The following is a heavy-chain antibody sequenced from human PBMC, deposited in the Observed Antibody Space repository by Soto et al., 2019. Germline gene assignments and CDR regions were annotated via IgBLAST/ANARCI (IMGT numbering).Heavy chain of an antibody. Sequence: EVQLVESGGGLVQPGGSLRLSCAASGFTFSNFAMHWLRQAPGKGLECVSVISANGDTTYYATSVKDRFTISRDHSKKTLYLQMGSLRADDMAVYYCARAWRADVW. CDR3: ARAWRADV. V-gene: IGHV3-64*01. J-gene: IGHJ6*01. CDR2: ISANGDTT. CDR1: GFTFSNFA.